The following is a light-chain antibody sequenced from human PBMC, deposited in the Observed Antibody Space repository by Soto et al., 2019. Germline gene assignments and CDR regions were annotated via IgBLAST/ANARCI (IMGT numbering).Light chain of an antibody. V-gene: IGKV2-28*01. CDR3: MQALQTPV. CDR1: QSLLHSNGYNY. CDR2: LGS. Sequence: DLVMTQSPLSLPVTPGESASISCRSSQSLLHSNGYNYLDWYLQKPGQSPQLLIYLGSNRASGVPDRFSGSGSGTDFTLKISRVEAEDVGVYYCMQALQTPVFGGGTKVEIK. J-gene: IGKJ4*01.